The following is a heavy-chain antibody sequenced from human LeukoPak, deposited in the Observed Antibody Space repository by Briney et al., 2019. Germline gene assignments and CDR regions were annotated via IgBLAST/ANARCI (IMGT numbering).Heavy chain of an antibody. D-gene: IGHD3-3*01. CDR2: INHSGST. Sequence: PSETLSLTCAVYGGSFSGYYWSWIRQPPGKGLEWIGEINHSGSTNYNPSLKSRVTISVDTSKNQFSLKLSSVTAADTAVYYCARLQVGIFGVVLGMDVWGKGTTVTVSS. V-gene: IGHV4-34*01. CDR1: GGSFSGYY. CDR3: ARLQVGIFGVVLGMDV. J-gene: IGHJ6*03.